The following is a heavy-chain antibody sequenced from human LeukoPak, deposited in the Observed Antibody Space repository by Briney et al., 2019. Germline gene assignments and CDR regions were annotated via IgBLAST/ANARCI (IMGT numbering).Heavy chain of an antibody. Sequence: GGSLRLSCAASGFTFSSYAMNWVRQAPGKGLEWVAFVRYDGSNKYYADSVKGRFTISRDNSKNTLYLQMNSLRAEDTAVYYCAKEIAAAGGLDYWGQGTLVTVSS. J-gene: IGHJ4*02. V-gene: IGHV3-30*02. CDR1: GFTFSSYA. CDR3: AKEIAAAGGLDY. CDR2: VRYDGSNK. D-gene: IGHD6-13*01.